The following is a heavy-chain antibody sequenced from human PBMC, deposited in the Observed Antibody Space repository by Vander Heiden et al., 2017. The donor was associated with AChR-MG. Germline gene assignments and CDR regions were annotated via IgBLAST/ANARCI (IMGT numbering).Heavy chain of an antibody. D-gene: IGHD6-19*01. J-gene: IGHJ4*02. V-gene: IGHV3-23*01. CDR2: ISGSGGNT. CDR1: GFTFSSYA. Sequence: EVHLLESGGGLVQPGGSLRPPCSASGFTFSSYARSWVRQAPGKGLEWVSDISGSGGNTYYADSVKGRFTISRDNSKNTLYLQMNSLRAEDTAVYYCAKSRSATYSSANYWGQGTLVTVSS. CDR3: AKSRSATYSSANY.